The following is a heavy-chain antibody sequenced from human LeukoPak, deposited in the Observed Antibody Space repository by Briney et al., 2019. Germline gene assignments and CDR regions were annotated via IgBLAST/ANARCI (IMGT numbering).Heavy chain of an antibody. D-gene: IGHD1-26*01. V-gene: IGHV3-23*01. CDR3: AKDRGGSYHLSFDY. J-gene: IGHJ4*02. CDR1: GFTFSNAW. Sequence: GGSLRLSCAASGFTFSNAWMSWVRQAPGKGLEWVSAISGSGGSTYYADSVKGRFTISRDNSKNTLYLQMNSLRAEDTAVYYCAKDRGGSYHLSFDYWGQGTLVTVSS. CDR2: ISGSGGST.